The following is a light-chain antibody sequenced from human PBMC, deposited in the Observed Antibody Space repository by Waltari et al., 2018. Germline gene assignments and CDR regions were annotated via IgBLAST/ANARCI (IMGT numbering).Light chain of an antibody. V-gene: IGKV2-30*02. Sequence: DVVMTPSPLSLPVTLGQPASISCRSSQRLVHSHGKTYLSWFQQRPGQSPRRLIYKVSNRDSGVPDRFSGSGSGTDFTLKISRVEAEDVGVYYCMQGTHWPPWTFGQGTKVEIQ. J-gene: IGKJ1*01. CDR3: MQGTHWPPWT. CDR1: QRLVHSHGKTY. CDR2: KVS.